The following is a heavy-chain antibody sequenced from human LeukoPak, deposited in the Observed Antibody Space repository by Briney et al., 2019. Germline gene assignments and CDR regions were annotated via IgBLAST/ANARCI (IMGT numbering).Heavy chain of an antibody. D-gene: IGHD6-13*01. Sequence: SGPTMVKPTQTLTLTSTFSGFSFSTSGVGVGWIRQPPGKALEWLALIYWNDDKRYSPSLKSRLTITKDTSKNQVVLTMTNMDPVDTVTDYCAHKRLVPADAEYYQHWGQGTLVTVSS. CDR2: IYWNDDK. CDR3: AHKRLVPADAEYYQH. J-gene: IGHJ1*01. V-gene: IGHV2-5*01. CDR1: GFSFSTSGVG.